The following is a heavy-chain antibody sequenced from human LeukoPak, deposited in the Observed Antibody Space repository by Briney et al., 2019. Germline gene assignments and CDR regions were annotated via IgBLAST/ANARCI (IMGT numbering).Heavy chain of an antibody. V-gene: IGHV3-11*06. CDR2: ISSSNTYT. J-gene: IGHJ4*02. CDR3: ARDRHYYDSSGYYQGLYYFDY. CDR1: GFTFSDYY. Sequence: GGSLRLSCAASGFTFSDYYMTWIRQAPGKGPEWVSYISSSNTYTNYADSVKGRFTISRDNAKNSLYLQMNSLRVEDTAVYYCARDRHYYDSSGYYQGLYYFDYWAREPWSPSPQ. D-gene: IGHD3-22*01.